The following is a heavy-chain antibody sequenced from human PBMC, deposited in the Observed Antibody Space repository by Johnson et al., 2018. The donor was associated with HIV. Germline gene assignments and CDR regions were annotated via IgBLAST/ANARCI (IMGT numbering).Heavy chain of an antibody. CDR2: ISSSGSTI. Sequence: QVQLVESGGVLVQPGGSLRLSCAASGFTFSDYYMSWIRQAPGKGLEWVSYISSSGSTIYYADSVKGRFTISRDNANNSLYLQMNSLRAEDTAMYYCARRIAAADDAFDIWGQGTMVTVSS. CDR1: GFTFSDYY. D-gene: IGHD6-25*01. V-gene: IGHV3-11*04. J-gene: IGHJ3*02. CDR3: ARRIAAADDAFDI.